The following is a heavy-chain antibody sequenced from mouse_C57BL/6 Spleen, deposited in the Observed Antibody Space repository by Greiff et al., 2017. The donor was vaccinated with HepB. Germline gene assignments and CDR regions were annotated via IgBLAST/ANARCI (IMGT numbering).Heavy chain of an antibody. V-gene: IGHV1-82*01. CDR2: IYPGDGDT. Sequence: VQLQQSGPELVKPGASVKISCKASGYAFSSSWMNWVKQRPGKGLEWIGRIYPGDGDTNYNGKFKGKATLTADKSSSTAYMQLSSLTSEDSAVYFCARGYSNYWAMDYWGQGTSVTVSS. CDR1: GYAFSSSW. D-gene: IGHD2-5*01. CDR3: ARGYSNYWAMDY. J-gene: IGHJ4*01.